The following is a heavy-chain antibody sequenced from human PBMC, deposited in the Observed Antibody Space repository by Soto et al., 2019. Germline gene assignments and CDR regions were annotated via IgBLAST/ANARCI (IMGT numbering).Heavy chain of an antibody. Sequence: ASETLSLTCTVSGGSISSSSYYWGWIRQPPGKGLEWIGGIYYSGSTYYNPSLKSRVTISVDTSKNQFSLKLSSVTAADTAVYYCVSYCTNGVCYTGDYYYYGMDVWGQGTTVTVSS. D-gene: IGHD2-8*01. J-gene: IGHJ6*02. CDR1: GGSISSSSYY. CDR3: VSYCTNGVCYTGDYYYYGMDV. CDR2: IYYSGST. V-gene: IGHV4-39*01.